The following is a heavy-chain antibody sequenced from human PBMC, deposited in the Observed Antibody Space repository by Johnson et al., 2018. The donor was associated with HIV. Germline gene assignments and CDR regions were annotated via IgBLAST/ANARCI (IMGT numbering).Heavy chain of an antibody. D-gene: IGHD1-26*01. Sequence: QVQLVESGGGVVQPGRSLRLSCAASGFTFSSYAMHWVRQAPGKGLEWVAVISYDGTNEYYEDSVRGRFTISRDDSKNTMYLQMNSLRPEDTAVYYCASSESFGAFDIWGRGTMVTVSS. CDR3: ASSESFGAFDI. CDR2: ISYDGTNE. V-gene: IGHV3-30*04. CDR1: GFTFSSYA. J-gene: IGHJ3*02.